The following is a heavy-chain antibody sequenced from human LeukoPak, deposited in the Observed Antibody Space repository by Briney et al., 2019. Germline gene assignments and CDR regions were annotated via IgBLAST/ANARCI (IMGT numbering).Heavy chain of an antibody. V-gene: IGHV3-74*01. CDR1: GFTFTTYW. Sequence: GGSLRLSCAASGFTFTTYWMHWVRQAPGKGLVWVSHINSDGSITSYADSVKGRFTISRDNAKNTLYLQMNSLRAEDTAVYYCARVYSSGWYGDYWGQGTLVTVSP. CDR2: INSDGSIT. J-gene: IGHJ4*02. CDR3: ARVYSSGWYGDY. D-gene: IGHD6-19*01.